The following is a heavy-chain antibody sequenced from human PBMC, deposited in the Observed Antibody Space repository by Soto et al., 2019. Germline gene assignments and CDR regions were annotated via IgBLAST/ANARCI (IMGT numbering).Heavy chain of an antibody. CDR3: ARTSLGGIVVVPAAHDP. Sequence: TLSLTCTVSGGSISSGGYYWSWIRQHPGKGLEWIGYIYYSGSTYYNPSLKSRVTISVDTSKNQFSLKLSSVTAADTAVYYCARTSLGGIVVVPAAHDPWGQGTLVTVSS. CDR2: IYYSGST. J-gene: IGHJ5*02. CDR1: GGSISSGGYY. D-gene: IGHD2-2*01. V-gene: IGHV4-31*03.